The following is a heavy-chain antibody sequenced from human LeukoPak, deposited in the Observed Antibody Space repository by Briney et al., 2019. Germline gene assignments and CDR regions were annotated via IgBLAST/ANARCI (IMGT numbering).Heavy chain of an antibody. Sequence: HPGRSLRLSCAASGFAFSSYNMNWVRQAPGKGLEWISYIGSSGSPTHYADSVRGRFTISRDNAKNSLYLQMNSLRDDDTALYYCARRPYSDTSGRLSDVWGQGTTVTVSS. J-gene: IGHJ6*02. D-gene: IGHD3-22*01. V-gene: IGHV3-48*02. CDR1: GFAFSSYN. CDR3: ARRPYSDTSGRLSDV. CDR2: IGSSGSPT.